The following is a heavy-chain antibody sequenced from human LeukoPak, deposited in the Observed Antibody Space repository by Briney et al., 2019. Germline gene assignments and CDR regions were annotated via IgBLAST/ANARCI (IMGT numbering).Heavy chain of an antibody. J-gene: IGHJ4*02. CDR2: IRSKANSYAT. D-gene: IGHD2-2*01. CDR1: GLTFSGSA. Sequence: PGGSLRLSCAASGLTFSGSAMHWVRQASGKGLEWVGRIRSKANSYATAYAASVKGRFTISRDDSKNTAYLQMNSLKTEDTAVYYCTGQYCSSTSCFKGLNDYWGQGTLVTVSS. CDR3: TGQYCSSTSCFKGLNDY. V-gene: IGHV3-73*01.